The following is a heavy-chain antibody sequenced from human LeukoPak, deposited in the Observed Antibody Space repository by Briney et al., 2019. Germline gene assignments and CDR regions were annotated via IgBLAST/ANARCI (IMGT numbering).Heavy chain of an antibody. Sequence: GGSLRLSCAASGFTFSSYSMNWVRQAPGKGLEWVSSISSSSSYIYYADSVKGRFTISSDNAKNSLYLQMNSLRAEDTAVYYCASLSGQDAFDIWGQGTMVTVSS. D-gene: IGHD3-9*01. V-gene: IGHV3-21*01. CDR2: ISSSSSYI. J-gene: IGHJ3*02. CDR1: GFTFSSYS. CDR3: ASLSGQDAFDI.